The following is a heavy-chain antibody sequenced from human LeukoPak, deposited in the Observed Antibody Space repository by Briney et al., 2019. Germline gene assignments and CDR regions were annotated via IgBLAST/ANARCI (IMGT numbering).Heavy chain of an antibody. CDR2: ISSSSSYT. V-gene: IGHV3-21*01. Sequence: GGSLRLSCAASGFTFSSYTMNWVRQAPGKGLEWVSSISSSSSYTYYADSVKGRFTISRDNAKNSLYLQMNSLRAEDTAVYYCARGIAVVGTRDAFDIWGQGTMVTVSS. CDR1: GFTFSSYT. CDR3: ARGIAVVGTRDAFDI. D-gene: IGHD6-19*01. J-gene: IGHJ3*02.